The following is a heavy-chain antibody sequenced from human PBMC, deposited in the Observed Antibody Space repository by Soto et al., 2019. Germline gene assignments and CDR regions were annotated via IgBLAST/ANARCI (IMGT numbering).Heavy chain of an antibody. D-gene: IGHD3-10*01. Sequence: ASVKVSCKASGYTFTSYGISWVRQAPGQGLEWMGWISTYNGNTKYAQKLQGRVTMTTDTSTSTAYMELRSLRSDDTAVFYCAREVVRGVGSDYWGQGTLVPVSS. V-gene: IGHV1-18*01. CDR2: ISTYNGNT. CDR3: AREVVRGVGSDY. CDR1: GYTFTSYG. J-gene: IGHJ4*02.